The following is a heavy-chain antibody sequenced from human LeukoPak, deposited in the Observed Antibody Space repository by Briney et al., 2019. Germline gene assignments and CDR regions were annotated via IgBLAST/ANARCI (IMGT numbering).Heavy chain of an antibody. CDR1: GFTFSSYS. D-gene: IGHD2-2*01. J-gene: IGHJ5*02. Sequence: GGSLRLSCAASGFTFSSYSMNWVRQAPGKGLEWVSYISSSSSTIYYADSVKGRFTISRDNAKNSLYLQMNSLRAEDTAVYYCARGCSSTSCHTADNWFDPWGQGTLVTVSS. V-gene: IGHV3-48*04. CDR3: ARGCSSTSCHTADNWFDP. CDR2: ISSSSSTI.